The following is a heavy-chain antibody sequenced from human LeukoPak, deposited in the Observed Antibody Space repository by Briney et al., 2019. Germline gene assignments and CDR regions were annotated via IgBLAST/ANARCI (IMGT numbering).Heavy chain of an antibody. J-gene: IGHJ4*02. CDR1: GGTFSSYT. D-gene: IGHD3-22*01. CDR3: ARDRDDSPLQADY. V-gene: IGHV1-69*01. Sequence: SSVKVPCKASGGTFSSYTISWVRQAPGQGLEWMGGIIPIFGAANYAQKFQGRVTITADESTSTAYMELSSLRSEDTAVYYCARDRDDSPLQADYWGQGTLVTVSS. CDR2: IIPIFGAA.